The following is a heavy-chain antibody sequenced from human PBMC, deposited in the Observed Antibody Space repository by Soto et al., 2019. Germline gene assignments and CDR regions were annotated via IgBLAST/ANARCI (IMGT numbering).Heavy chain of an antibody. CDR3: ARGAYGSGSYLDP. Sequence: SETLSLTCTVSGGSITTNSYYWGWIRQSPGKGLEWIGNIYYSGSTYYNPSLKSRVTISVDTSKNQFSLKLSSVTAADTAVYYCARGAYGSGSYLDPWGQGTLVTVSS. J-gene: IGHJ5*02. CDR1: GGSITTNSYY. D-gene: IGHD3-10*01. CDR2: IYYSGST. V-gene: IGHV4-39*07.